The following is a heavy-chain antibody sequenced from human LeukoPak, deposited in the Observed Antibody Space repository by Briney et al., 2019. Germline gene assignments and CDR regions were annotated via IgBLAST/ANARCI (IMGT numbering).Heavy chain of an antibody. CDR3: ARDYYGDYLFDH. V-gene: IGHV3-48*02. CDR1: GFTFSSYS. D-gene: IGHD4-17*01. J-gene: IGHJ4*02. Sequence: GGSLRLSCAASGFTFSSYSMNWVRQAPRKGLEWVSYISSDSTTIYYAASVKGRFTISRDNSKNSLYLQMNSLRDEDTAVYFCARDYYGDYLFDHWGQGTLVTVSS. CDR2: ISSDSTTI.